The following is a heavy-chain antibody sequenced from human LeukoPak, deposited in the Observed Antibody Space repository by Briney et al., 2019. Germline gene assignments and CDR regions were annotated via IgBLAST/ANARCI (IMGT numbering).Heavy chain of an antibody. Sequence: ASVTVSRKASGYTFTRYVISWVGQAAGQGREGMGWFSVYNGKTNYAQKLQGRVSMTTDTSTRRDYMELRSLRSDDTAVYYCARDIVVVRAAYNWFDPWGQGTLVTVSS. J-gene: IGHJ5*02. CDR3: ARDIVVVRAAYNWFDP. CDR1: GYTFTRYV. D-gene: IGHD2-2*01. CDR2: FSVYNGKT. V-gene: IGHV1-18*04.